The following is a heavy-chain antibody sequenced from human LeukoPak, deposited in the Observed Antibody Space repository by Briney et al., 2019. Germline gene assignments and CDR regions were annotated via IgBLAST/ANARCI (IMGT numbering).Heavy chain of an antibody. J-gene: IGHJ4*02. CDR1: GFTFSDYY. D-gene: IGHD5-18*01. Sequence: GGSLRLSCAASGFTFSDYYITWIRRAPGKGLEWVSHISATGTHTHYADSVKGRSTISRDNAKNSLYLQMTSLRADDTAVYYCARVKGSYAIDYWGQGTLVTVSS. V-gene: IGHV3-11*06. CDR3: ARVKGSYAIDY. CDR2: ISATGTHT.